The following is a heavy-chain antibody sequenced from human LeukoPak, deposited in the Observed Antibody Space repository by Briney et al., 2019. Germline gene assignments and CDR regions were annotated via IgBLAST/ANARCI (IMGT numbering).Heavy chain of an antibody. CDR3: ARELYSVNAVNWFDP. D-gene: IGHD5/OR15-5a*01. Sequence: GGSLRLSCAASGFTFSSYSMHWVRQAPGKGLEWVAVISYDGSKKYYADSVKGRFTISRENSNNTLYLQTNSLRTEDTAAYFCARELYSVNAVNWFDPWGQGTLVTVSS. J-gene: IGHJ5*02. CDR2: ISYDGSKK. CDR1: GFTFSSYS. V-gene: IGHV3-30*04.